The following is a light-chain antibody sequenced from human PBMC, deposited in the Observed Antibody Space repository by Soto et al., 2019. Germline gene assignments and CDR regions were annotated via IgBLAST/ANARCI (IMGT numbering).Light chain of an antibody. J-gene: IGLJ2*01. CDR2: SND. CDR3: AAWDDSLNGVV. V-gene: IGLV1-44*01. CDR1: SSNIGRNT. Sequence: QSVVTQPPSASGTPGQRVTIACSGSSSNIGRNTVHWYQQLPGTTPKLLIYSNDQRPSGVPDRFSGSKSGSSASLAISGLQSEDEADYYCAAWDDSLNGVVFGGGTKLPS.